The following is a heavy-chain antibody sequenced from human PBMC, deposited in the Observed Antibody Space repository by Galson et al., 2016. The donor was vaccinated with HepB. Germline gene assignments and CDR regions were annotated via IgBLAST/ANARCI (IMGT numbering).Heavy chain of an antibody. CDR3: ARPRRWPQYYYGLDV. Sequence: SLRLSCAASGFTFSTYAMHWVRQDPGKGLEWVAVISYDGSHKHYRDSVKGRFTISRDNSKNTLYLQMNSLRREDTAVYYCARPRRWPQYYYGLDVWGQGTTVTVSS. J-gene: IGHJ6*02. CDR1: GFTFSTYA. CDR2: ISYDGSHK. D-gene: IGHD5-24*01. V-gene: IGHV3-30-3*01.